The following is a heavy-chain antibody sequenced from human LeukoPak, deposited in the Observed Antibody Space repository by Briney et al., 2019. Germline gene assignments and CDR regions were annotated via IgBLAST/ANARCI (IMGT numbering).Heavy chain of an antibody. CDR2: IRFDGSDE. D-gene: IGHD2-15*01. Sequence: GGSLRLSCTASEFTFNSYGMHWVRQAPGKGLEWVAFIRFDGSDEHYADSVKGRFTISRDNSKNTLYLQMNSLGAEDTAVYYCAKDRRGSCNAGSCYCCDYWGRGALVTVSS. V-gene: IGHV3-30*02. J-gene: IGHJ4*02. CDR3: AKDRRGSCNAGSCYCCDY. CDR1: EFTFNSYG.